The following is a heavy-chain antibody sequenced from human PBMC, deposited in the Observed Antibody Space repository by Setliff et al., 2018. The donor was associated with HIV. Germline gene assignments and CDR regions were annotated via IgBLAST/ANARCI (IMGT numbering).Heavy chain of an antibody. CDR2: IYTNGRT. V-gene: IGHV4-61*09. CDR3: ARNDAFDI. CDR1: GDSISRDFYY. Sequence: SETLSLTCTVSGDSISRDFYYWNWIRQPAGKGLEWIGHIYTNGRTHYNPSLKSRVTILMDTSKNQFSLKLSSVTAADTAVYYCARNDAFDIWGQGTLVTVSS. J-gene: IGHJ3*02.